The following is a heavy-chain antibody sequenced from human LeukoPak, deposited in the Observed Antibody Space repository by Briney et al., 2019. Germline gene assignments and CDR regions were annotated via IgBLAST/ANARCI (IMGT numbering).Heavy chain of an antibody. Sequence: GRSLRLSCAGSGFTFSSYAMHWVRQAPGKGLEWVARIDGPGRGTVYADSVKGRFTFSRDNAKNTLSLQMNSLRHDDTAMYYCVSDLFPDAFDIWGQGTRVTVSS. CDR1: GFTFSSYA. J-gene: IGHJ3*02. CDR3: VSDLFPDAFDI. CDR2: IDGPGRGT. V-gene: IGHV3-74*01. D-gene: IGHD2-21*01.